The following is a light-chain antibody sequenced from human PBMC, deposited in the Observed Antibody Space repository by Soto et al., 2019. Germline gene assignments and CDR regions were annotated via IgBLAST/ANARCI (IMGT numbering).Light chain of an antibody. J-gene: IGKJ3*01. Sequence: DIQMTQSPSSLSASVGDRVTITCRASQSISGWSAWYQQRPGKAPKLLIYDASSLESGVPSRFSGSGSGTEFTLTIGGLQPDDFATYXXXXXXXXXLFTFGPGTKVDI. CDR3: XXXXXXXLFT. CDR2: DAS. CDR1: QSISGW. V-gene: IGKV1-5*01.